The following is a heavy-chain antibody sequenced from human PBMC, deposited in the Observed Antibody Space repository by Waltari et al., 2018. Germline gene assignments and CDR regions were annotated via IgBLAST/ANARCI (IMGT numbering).Heavy chain of an antibody. Sequence: EVQLVESGGGLVQPGGSLRLSCAASGFTVSSNYMSWVRQAPGKGLEGVSVIDGGGSTYYADSVKGRFTSSRHKSKNTLYLQMNSLRAEDTAVYYCARVIPLGGAVDAFDIWGQGTMVTVSS. D-gene: IGHD3-16*01. V-gene: IGHV3-53*04. CDR3: ARVIPLGGAVDAFDI. CDR1: GFTVSSNY. J-gene: IGHJ3*02. CDR2: IDGGGST.